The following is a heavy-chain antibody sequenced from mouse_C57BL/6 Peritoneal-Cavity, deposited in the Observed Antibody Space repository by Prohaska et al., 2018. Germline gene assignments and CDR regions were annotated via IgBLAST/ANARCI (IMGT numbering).Heavy chain of an antibody. CDR1: GYTFTDYY. CDR2: IYPGSGNT. Sequence: QVQLKQSGAELVRPGASVKLSCKASGYTFTDYYINWVKQRPGQGLEWIARIYPGSGNTYYNEKFKGKATLTAEKSSSTAYMQLSSLTSEDSAVYVCARGYYGSSYWYFDVWGTGTTVTVSS. V-gene: IGHV1-76*01. J-gene: IGHJ1*03. D-gene: IGHD1-1*01. CDR3: ARGYYGSSYWYFDV.